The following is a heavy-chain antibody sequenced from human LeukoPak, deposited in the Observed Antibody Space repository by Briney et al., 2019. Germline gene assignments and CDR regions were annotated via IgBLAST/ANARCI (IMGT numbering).Heavy chain of an antibody. Sequence: GGSLRLSCAASAFTFSRAWMAWVRQAPGKGLEWVANIKEDGSQKNYVDSVKGRFTISRDNARDSVYLQMNSLRVEDTAVYYCTRDRAYSTFDYWGQGSLVTVSS. V-gene: IGHV3-7*01. CDR2: IKEDGSQK. CDR3: TRDRAYSTFDY. J-gene: IGHJ4*02. D-gene: IGHD4-11*01. CDR1: AFTFSRAW.